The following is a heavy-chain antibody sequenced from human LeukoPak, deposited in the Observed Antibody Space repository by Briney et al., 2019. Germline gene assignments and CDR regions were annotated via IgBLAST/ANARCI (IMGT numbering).Heavy chain of an antibody. D-gene: IGHD6-13*01. J-gene: IGHJ4*02. Sequence: QSGGSLRLSCAASGFTFSSYAMSWVRQAPGKGLEWVSAISGSGGSTYYADSVKGRSTISRDNSKNTLYLQMNSLRAEDTAVYYCANDALYLAAARSNRLYYFDYWGQGTLVTVSS. CDR2: ISGSGGST. CDR3: ANDALYLAAARSNRLYYFDY. V-gene: IGHV3-23*01. CDR1: GFTFSSYA.